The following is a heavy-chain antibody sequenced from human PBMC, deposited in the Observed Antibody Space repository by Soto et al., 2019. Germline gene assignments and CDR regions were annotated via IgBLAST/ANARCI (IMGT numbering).Heavy chain of an antibody. J-gene: IGHJ5*02. CDR1: GGTFSSYA. CDR2: IIPIFGTA. V-gene: IGHV1-69*12. CDR3: ARDLGLGTGGDYNWFDP. Sequence: QVQLVQSGAEVKKPGSSVKVSCKASGGTFSSYAISWVRQAPGQGLEWMGGIIPIFGTANYAQKFQGSVTITADESTSSAYMELISLRSEDTAMYYCARDLGLGTGGDYNWFDPWGQGTLVTVSS. D-gene: IGHD1-1*01.